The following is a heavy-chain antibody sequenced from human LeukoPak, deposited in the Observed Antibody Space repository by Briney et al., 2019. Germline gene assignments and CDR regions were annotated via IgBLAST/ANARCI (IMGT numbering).Heavy chain of an antibody. D-gene: IGHD3-10*01. CDR3: AMTTMVRGVIIRRIDY. CDR2: ISAYNGNT. CDR1: GYTFTSYG. V-gene: IGHV1-18*01. J-gene: IGHJ4*02. Sequence: ASVKVSCKASGYTFTSYGISWVRQAPGQGLEWMGWISAYNGNTNYAQKLQGRVTMTTDTSTSTAYMELRSLRSDDTAVYYCAMTTMVRGVIIRRIDYWGQGTLVTVSS.